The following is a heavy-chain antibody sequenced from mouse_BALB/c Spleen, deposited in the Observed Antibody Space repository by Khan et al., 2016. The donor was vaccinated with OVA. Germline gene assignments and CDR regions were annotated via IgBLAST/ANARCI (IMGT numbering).Heavy chain of an antibody. J-gene: IGHJ3*01. CDR3: ARGYFGNYEFVY. CDR2: IFPGTGTT. D-gene: IGHD2-1*01. CDR1: GYTFTSYW. V-gene: IGHV1S132*01. Sequence: QVQLQQSGAELVKPGASVKLSCKTSGYTFTSYWIQWVKQRPGQGLGWIGQIFPGTGTTYYNENFKGKATLTVDNSSSTAYMQLSSLTSEDSAVYFCARGYFGNYEFVYWGQGTLVTVSP.